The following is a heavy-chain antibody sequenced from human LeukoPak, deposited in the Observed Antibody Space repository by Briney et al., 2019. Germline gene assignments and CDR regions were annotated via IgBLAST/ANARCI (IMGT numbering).Heavy chain of an antibody. CDR1: GGSIGSSDYY. V-gene: IGHV4-39*07. CDR3: ARDPSYDSGVAPFDY. CDR2: SDYTGST. J-gene: IGHJ4*02. D-gene: IGHD3-22*01. Sequence: SETLSLTCTVSGGSIGSSDYYWGWIRQTSGMGLEWIGSSDYTGSTYYNPSINSRVTIALDTSKNQFSLKLSSVTAADTAVYYCARDPSYDSGVAPFDYWGQGTLVTVSS.